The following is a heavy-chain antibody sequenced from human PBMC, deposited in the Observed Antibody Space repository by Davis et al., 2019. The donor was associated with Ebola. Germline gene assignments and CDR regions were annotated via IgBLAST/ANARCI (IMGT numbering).Heavy chain of an antibody. D-gene: IGHD3-10*02. CDR2: IIPIFGTA. CDR3: ASYYVQRVTTVSGYFDY. J-gene: IGHJ4*02. Sequence: AASVKVSCKASGGTFSSYAISWVRQATGQGLEWMGGIIPIFGTANYAQKFQGRVTITADKSTSTAYMELSSLRSEDTAVYYCASYYVQRVTTVSGYFDYWGQGTLVTVSS. V-gene: IGHV1-69*06. CDR1: GGTFSSYA.